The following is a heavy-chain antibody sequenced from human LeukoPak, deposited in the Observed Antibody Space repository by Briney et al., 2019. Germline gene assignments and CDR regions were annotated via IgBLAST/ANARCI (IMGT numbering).Heavy chain of an antibody. J-gene: IGHJ4*02. CDR1: GFSFSNYA. CDR2: IRGDGET. CDR3: ARDFSAKVVVITSLVY. V-gene: IGHV3-23*01. Sequence: GGSLRHSCAASGFSFSNYAMSWVRHAPARGPEWVSSIRGDGETFYADSVKGRFTISRDNSKNTLYLQMNSLRAEDTAVYYCARDFSAKVVVITSLVYWGQGTLVTVSS. D-gene: IGHD3-22*01.